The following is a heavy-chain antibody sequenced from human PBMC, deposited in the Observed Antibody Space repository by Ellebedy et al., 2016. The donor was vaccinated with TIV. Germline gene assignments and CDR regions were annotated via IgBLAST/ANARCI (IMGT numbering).Heavy chain of an antibody. V-gene: IGHV3-7*01. Sequence: GESLKISCVASGFSFRSYWMSWVRQAPGKGPEWVANIYQDGSNQYYVDSVKGRFTISRDNANKSLFLQMNSLRGEDTAVYYGARRGSYGDYAVQVNSWFDRWGRGTLVTVSS. CDR1: GFSFRSYW. CDR2: IYQDGSNQ. CDR3: ARRGSYGDYAVQVNSWFDR. J-gene: IGHJ5*02. D-gene: IGHD4-17*01.